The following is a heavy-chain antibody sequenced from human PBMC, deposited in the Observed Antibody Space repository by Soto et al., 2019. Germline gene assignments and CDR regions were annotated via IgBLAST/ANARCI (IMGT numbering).Heavy chain of an antibody. Sequence: GGSLRLSCAASGFTFDNYAMHWVRQAPGKGLEWVAVISYDGSNKYYADSVKGRFTISRDNSKNTLFLQMNSLRAEDTAVYYCVKARAIFGVVIQADFYYDMNVWGQGATVTVSS. J-gene: IGHJ6*02. CDR1: GFTFDNYA. CDR3: VKARAIFGVVIQADFYYDMNV. CDR2: ISYDGSNK. D-gene: IGHD3-3*01. V-gene: IGHV3-30*18.